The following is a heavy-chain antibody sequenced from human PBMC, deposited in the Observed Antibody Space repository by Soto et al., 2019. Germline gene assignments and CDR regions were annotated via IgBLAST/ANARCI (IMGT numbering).Heavy chain of an antibody. D-gene: IGHD6-6*01. J-gene: IGHJ6*02. CDR2: IIPLLNTP. CDR1: GGTFSSYA. Sequence: QVQLVQSGAEVKKPGSSVKVSCRASGGTFSSYAVSWVRQAPGQGLEWMGVIIPLLNTPKYVQKFQGRVAIPADASARTAYMELSSLRSEDTAVYYCARESSSPNYYYYGMDVWGQGTTVTVSS. CDR3: ARESSSPNYYYYGMDV. V-gene: IGHV1-69*01.